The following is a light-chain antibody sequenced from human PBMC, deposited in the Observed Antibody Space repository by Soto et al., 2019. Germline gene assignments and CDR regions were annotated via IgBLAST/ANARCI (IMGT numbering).Light chain of an antibody. Sequence: QPLLTQSPSASASLGASVKLTCTLSSGHSSYAIAWHQQQPEKGPRYLMKLSSDGSHNKGDGIPDRFSGSSSGAERYLTISSLQSEDEADYYCQTWGTGIWVFGGGTKLTVL. CDR2: LSSDGSH. V-gene: IGLV4-69*01. CDR1: SGHSSYA. J-gene: IGLJ3*02. CDR3: QTWGTGIWV.